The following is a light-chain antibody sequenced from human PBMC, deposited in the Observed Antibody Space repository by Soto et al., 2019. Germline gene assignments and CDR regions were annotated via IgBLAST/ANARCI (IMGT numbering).Light chain of an antibody. J-gene: IGLJ3*02. CDR3: SSYSSTSTRV. V-gene: IGLV2-14*01. CDR1: SSDVGGYNS. CDR2: DVS. Sequence: QSALTQPASVSGSPGQSITISCTGTSSDVGGYNSVSWYQQYPGTAPKLMIYDVSYRPSGISTRFSGSKSVDTASLTISGLQADYEADYFCSSYSSTSTRVYGGGTKLTVL.